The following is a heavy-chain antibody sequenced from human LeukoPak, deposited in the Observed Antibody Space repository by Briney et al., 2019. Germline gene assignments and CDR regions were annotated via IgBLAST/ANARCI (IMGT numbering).Heavy chain of an antibody. CDR1: GFTFDDYA. Sequence: GGSLRLSCAASGFTFDDYAMHWVRQAPGKGLEWVSGISWNSGSIGYADSMKGRFTISRDNAKNSLYLQMNSLRAEDTALYYCAKDYYGSGSYFDYWGQGTLVTVSS. V-gene: IGHV3-9*01. D-gene: IGHD3-10*01. J-gene: IGHJ4*02. CDR3: AKDYYGSGSYFDY. CDR2: ISWNSGSI.